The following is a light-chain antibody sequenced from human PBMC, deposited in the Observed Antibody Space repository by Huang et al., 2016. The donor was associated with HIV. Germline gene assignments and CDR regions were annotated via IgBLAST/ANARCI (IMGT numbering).Light chain of an antibody. CDR3: QQRNNWPPWT. Sequence: EIVLTQSPATLSLSPGEGATLSCRASQNSGSYLAWYQQGPGQAPRLLIYDASIRATGIPARFSGRGSGTDFTLTISSLEPEDFAVYYCQQRNNWPPWTFGQGTKVELK. CDR2: DAS. V-gene: IGKV3-11*01. J-gene: IGKJ1*01. CDR1: QNSGSY.